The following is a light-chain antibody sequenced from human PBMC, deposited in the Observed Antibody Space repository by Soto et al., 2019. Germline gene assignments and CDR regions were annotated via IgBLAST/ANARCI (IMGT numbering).Light chain of an antibody. J-gene: IGKJ2*01. V-gene: IGKV4-1*01. CDR3: QQYYDTLYT. Sequence: DIVMTQSPDSLAVSLGERATINCKSSQSVLYSSNNKNYLAWFQQKPGQPPKLLIYWASTRASGVPDRFRGSGSGTDFTLTISSLQAEDVAVYYCQQYYDTLYTFGQGTKLEIK. CDR1: QSVLYSSNNKNY. CDR2: WAS.